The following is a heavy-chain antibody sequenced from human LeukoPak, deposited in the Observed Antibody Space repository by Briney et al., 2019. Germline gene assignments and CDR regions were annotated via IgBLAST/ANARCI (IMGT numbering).Heavy chain of an antibody. CDR3: AKDGVLRYFDWFGDAFDI. Sequence: GGSLRLSCAASGFTFDDYAMHWVRQAPGKGLEWVSGICWNSGSIGYADSVKGRFTISRDNAKNSLYLQMNSLRAEDTALYYCAKDGVLRYFDWFGDAFDIWGQGTMVTVSS. CDR2: ICWNSGSI. CDR1: GFTFDDYA. V-gene: IGHV3-9*01. D-gene: IGHD3-9*01. J-gene: IGHJ3*02.